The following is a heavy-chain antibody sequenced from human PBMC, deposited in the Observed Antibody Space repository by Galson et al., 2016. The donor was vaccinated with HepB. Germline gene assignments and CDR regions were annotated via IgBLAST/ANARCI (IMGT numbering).Heavy chain of an antibody. CDR2: IYYTGST. V-gene: IGHV4-59*01. D-gene: IGHD4-17*01. CDR3: ARDQGFTVPWGYFDL. CDR1: GGSISSYY. J-gene: IGHJ2*01. Sequence: ETLSLTCTVSGGSISSYYWSWIRQPPGKGLEWIGYIYYTGSTNYNPSLKSRVTISVDTSKNQLSLKLSSVTAADTAVYYCARDQGFTVPWGYFDLWGRGTLVTVSS.